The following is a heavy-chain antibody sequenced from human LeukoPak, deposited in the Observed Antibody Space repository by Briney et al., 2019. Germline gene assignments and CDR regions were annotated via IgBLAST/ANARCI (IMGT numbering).Heavy chain of an antibody. CDR3: ARDEYQYYDFWSGYNY. V-gene: IGHV3-48*01. CDR1: GFTFSSYS. Sequence: GGSLRLSCAASGFTFSSYSMNWVRQAPGKGLEWVPYISSSSSTIYYADSVKGRFTISRDNAKNSLYLQMNSLRAEDTAVYYCARDEYQYYDFWSGYNYWGQGTLVTVSS. CDR2: ISSSSSTI. D-gene: IGHD3-3*01. J-gene: IGHJ4*02.